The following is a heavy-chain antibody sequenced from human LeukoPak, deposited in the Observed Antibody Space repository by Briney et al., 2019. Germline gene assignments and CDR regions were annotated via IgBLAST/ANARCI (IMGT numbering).Heavy chain of an antibody. CDR1: GGSISSSTYY. CDR3: ARQHYYYGLDV. Sequence: PETLSLTCTVSGGSISSSTYYWGWIRQPPGKGLEWIGSIYNSGSTYYNPSLKSRVTISVDTSKNQFSLKLNSVTAADTAVYYCARQHYYYGLDVWGQGTTVTVSS. V-gene: IGHV4-39*01. CDR2: IYNSGST. J-gene: IGHJ6*02.